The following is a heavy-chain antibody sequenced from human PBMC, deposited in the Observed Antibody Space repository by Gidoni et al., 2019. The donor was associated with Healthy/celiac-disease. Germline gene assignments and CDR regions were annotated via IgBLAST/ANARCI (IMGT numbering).Heavy chain of an antibody. CDR3: ARDLRYSYGFYYYYYMDV. CDR1: GFTVRSNY. D-gene: IGHD5-18*01. CDR2: IYSGGST. Sequence: EVQLVESGGGLIQPGGSLRLSCAASGFTVRSNYMSWVRQAPGKGLEWVSVIYSGGSTYYADSVKGRFTISRDNSKNTLYLQMNSLRAEDTAVYYCARDLRYSYGFYYYYYMDVWGKGTTVTVSS. V-gene: IGHV3-53*01. J-gene: IGHJ6*03.